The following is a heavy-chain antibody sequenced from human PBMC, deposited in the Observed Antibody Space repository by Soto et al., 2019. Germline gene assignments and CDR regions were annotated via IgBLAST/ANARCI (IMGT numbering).Heavy chain of an antibody. J-gene: IGHJ4*02. V-gene: IGHV3-30*18. CDR2: ISYDGSNK. Sequence: QVQLVESGGGVVQPGRSLRLSCAASGFTFSSYGMHWVRQAPGKGLEWVAVISYDGSNKYYADSVKGRFTISRDNSKNTLYLQMNRLRAEDKAVYYSAKDEGRDAYYYDCSGYYALDYWGQQTLVTVSS. CDR1: GFTFSSYG. CDR3: AKDEGRDAYYYDCSGYYALDY. D-gene: IGHD3-22*01.